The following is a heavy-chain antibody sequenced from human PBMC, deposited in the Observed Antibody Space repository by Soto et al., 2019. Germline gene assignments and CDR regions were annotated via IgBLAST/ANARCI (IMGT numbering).Heavy chain of an antibody. D-gene: IGHD2-2*01. CDR1: GYTFTSYG. Sequence: ASVKVSCKASGYTFTSYGISWARQAPGQGLEWMGWISAYNGNTNYAQKLQGRVTMTTDTSTSTAYMELRSLRSDDTAVYYCAKEKISTSCCNWFDPWGQGTLVTVSS. CDR3: AKEKISTSCCNWFDP. V-gene: IGHV1-18*01. CDR2: ISAYNGNT. J-gene: IGHJ5*02.